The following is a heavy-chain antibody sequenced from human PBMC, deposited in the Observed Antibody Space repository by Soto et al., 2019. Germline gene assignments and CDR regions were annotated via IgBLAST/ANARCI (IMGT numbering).Heavy chain of an antibody. D-gene: IGHD1-26*01. CDR3: ARGTNSCPFDY. Sequence: EVQLVESGGVVVRPGGSLRLTCAASGFTFDDHGMSWVRQPPGKGLEWVSGINWNGGFTSYADSVKGRFTISRDNAQSSLSVQMNSLRVDNTVFYCCARGTNSCPFDYWGQGTLVTVSS. CDR2: INWNGGFT. CDR1: GFTFDDHG. V-gene: IGHV3-20*04. J-gene: IGHJ4*02.